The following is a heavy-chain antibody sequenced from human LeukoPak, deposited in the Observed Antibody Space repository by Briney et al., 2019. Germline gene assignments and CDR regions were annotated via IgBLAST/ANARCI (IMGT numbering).Heavy chain of an antibody. D-gene: IGHD2-21*02. Sequence: PSETLSLTCTVSGGSISSSSYYWGWIRQPPGKGLEWIGSIYYSGSTYYNPSLKSRVTISVDTSKNQFSLKLSSVTAADTAVYYCARVYCGGDCYSNYLDYWGQGTLVTVSS. CDR3: ARVYCGGDCYSNYLDY. V-gene: IGHV4-39*07. CDR2: IYYSGST. CDR1: GGSISSSSYY. J-gene: IGHJ4*02.